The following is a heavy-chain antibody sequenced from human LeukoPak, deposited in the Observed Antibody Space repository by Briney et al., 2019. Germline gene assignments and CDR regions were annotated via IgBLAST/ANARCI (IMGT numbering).Heavy chain of an antibody. CDR2: ISSSSSYI. CDR3: VKMGTYYYDSSGSNY. D-gene: IGHD3-22*01. CDR1: GFTFSSYS. Sequence: GGSLRLSCAASGFTFSSYSMNWVRQAPGKGLEWVSSISSSSSYIYYADSVKGRFTISRDNAKNSLYLQMSSLRAEDTAVYYCVKMGTYYYDSSGSNYWGQGTLVTVSS. J-gene: IGHJ4*02. V-gene: IGHV3-21*01.